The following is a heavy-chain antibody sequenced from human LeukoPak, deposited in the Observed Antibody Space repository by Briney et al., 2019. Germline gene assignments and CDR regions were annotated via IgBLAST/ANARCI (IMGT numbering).Heavy chain of an antibody. CDR3: ARSRITLVRGRTNWFDP. Sequence: SVTVSCTASGGTFSSYAISWVRQAPGQGLEWMGGIIPIFGTANYAQKFQGRVTITTDESTSTAYMELSSLRSEDTAVYYCARSRITLVRGRTNWFDPWGQGTLVTVSS. V-gene: IGHV1-69*05. CDR1: GGTFSSYA. D-gene: IGHD3-10*01. J-gene: IGHJ5*02. CDR2: IIPIFGTA.